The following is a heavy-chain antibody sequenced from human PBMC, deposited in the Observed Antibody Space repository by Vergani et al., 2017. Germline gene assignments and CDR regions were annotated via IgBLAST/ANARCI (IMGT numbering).Heavy chain of an antibody. J-gene: IGHJ4*02. D-gene: IGHD2-2*01. CDR1: GYTFTGYY. CDR2: INPNSGGT. Sequence: QVQLVQSGAEVKKPGASVKVSCKASGYTFTGYYMHWVRQAPGQGLEWMGWINPNSGGTNYAQKFQGRVTMTRDTSISTAYMELSRLRSDDTAVYYCARDATQYQLLFGFDYWGQRTLVTVSS. CDR3: ARDATQYQLLFGFDY. V-gene: IGHV1-2*02.